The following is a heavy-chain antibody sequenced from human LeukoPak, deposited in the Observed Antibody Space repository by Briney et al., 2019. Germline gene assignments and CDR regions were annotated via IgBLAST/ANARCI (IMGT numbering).Heavy chain of an antibody. V-gene: IGHV4-39*07. Sequence: SETLSLTCTVSGGSISSSSYYWGWIRQPPGKGLEWIGSIYYSGSTYYNPSLKSRVTMSVDTSKNQFSLKLSSVTAADTAVYYCARKGGSYYAYYFDYWGQGTLVTVSS. D-gene: IGHD1-26*01. J-gene: IGHJ4*02. CDR1: GGSISSSSYY. CDR2: IYYSGST. CDR3: ARKGGSYYAYYFDY.